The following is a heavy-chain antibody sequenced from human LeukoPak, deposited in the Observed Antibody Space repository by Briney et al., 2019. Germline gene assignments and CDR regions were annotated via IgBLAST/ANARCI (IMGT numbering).Heavy chain of an antibody. CDR2: INPNSGGT. V-gene: IGHV1-2*02. D-gene: IGHD4-17*01. J-gene: IGHJ5*02. Sequence: ASVKVSCKASGYTFTGYYMHWVRQASGQGLEWMGWINPNSGGTNYAQKFQGRVTMTRDTSISTAYMELSRLRSDDTAVYYCARRYGDYANWFDPWGQGTLVTVSS. CDR1: GYTFTGYY. CDR3: ARRYGDYANWFDP.